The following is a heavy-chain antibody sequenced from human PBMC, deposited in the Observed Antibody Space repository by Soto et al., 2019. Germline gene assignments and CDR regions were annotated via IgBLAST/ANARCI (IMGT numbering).Heavy chain of an antibody. CDR1: GYTFTSYA. J-gene: IGHJ4*02. D-gene: IGHD3-10*01. V-gene: IGHV1-3*01. CDR3: ARGVTMVRGLLN. Sequence: ASVKVSCKASGYTFTSYAMHWVRQAPGQRLEWMGWINAGNGNTKYSQKFQGRVTITRDTSASTAYMELSSLRSEDTAVYYCARGVTMVRGLLNWGQGTLVTVSS. CDR2: INAGNGNT.